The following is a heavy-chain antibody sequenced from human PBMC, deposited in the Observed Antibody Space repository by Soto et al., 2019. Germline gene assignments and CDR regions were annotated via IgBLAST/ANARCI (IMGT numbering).Heavy chain of an antibody. D-gene: IGHD6-25*01. CDR2: ISSSSSYI. J-gene: IGHJ5*02. Sequence: GGSLRLSCAASGFTFSSYSMNWVRQAPGKGLGWVSSISSSSSYIYYADSVKGRFTISRDNAKNSLYLQMNSLRAEDTAVYYCARGIAAHPVLGKYNWFDPWGQGTLVTVSS. CDR1: GFTFSSYS. V-gene: IGHV3-21*01. CDR3: ARGIAAHPVLGKYNWFDP.